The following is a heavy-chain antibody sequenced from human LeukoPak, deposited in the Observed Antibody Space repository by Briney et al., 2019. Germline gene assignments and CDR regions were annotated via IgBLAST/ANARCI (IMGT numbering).Heavy chain of an antibody. J-gene: IGHJ4*02. D-gene: IGHD3-3*01. Sequence: SETLSLTCAVYGVSFSGYYWSWIRQPPGKGLEWIGEINHSGSTNYNPFLKSRVTISVDTSKNQFSLKLSSVTAADTAVYYCARMSDFWSGYYTAYYFDYWGQGTLVTVSS. CDR3: ARMSDFWSGYYTAYYFDY. V-gene: IGHV4-34*01. CDR1: GVSFSGYY. CDR2: INHSGST.